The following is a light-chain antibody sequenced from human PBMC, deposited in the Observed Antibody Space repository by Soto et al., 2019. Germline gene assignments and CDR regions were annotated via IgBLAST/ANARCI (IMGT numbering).Light chain of an antibody. CDR3: QQDYTRFT. CDR2: GAS. J-gene: IGKJ3*01. Sequence: PGERVTLSCRASQSVSSSYLTWYQQKPGQAPRLLIYGASTRATSIPARFSGGGSGTDFTLTISILKPEDFAVYYCQQDYTRFTFGPGTKVDIK. CDR1: QSVSSSY. V-gene: IGKV3D-7*01.